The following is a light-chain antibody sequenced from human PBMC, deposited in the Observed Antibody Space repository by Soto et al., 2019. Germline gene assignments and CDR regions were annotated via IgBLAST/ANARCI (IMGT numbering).Light chain of an antibody. V-gene: IGKV3D-15*01. Sequence: EIVMAQAPGGLSVPPGEGPTVCWRASRRVSSNLAWYQQKPGQPHRLLTYGASTRATGIPARFSGSGSGTEFTLTISSLQSEDFAVYYCQQYNNRPRTFGQGTKVDIK. CDR3: QQYNNRPRT. J-gene: IGKJ1*01. CDR1: RRVSSN. CDR2: GAS.